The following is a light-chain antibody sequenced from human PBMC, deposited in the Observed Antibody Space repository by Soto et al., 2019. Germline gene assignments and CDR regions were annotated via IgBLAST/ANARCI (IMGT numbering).Light chain of an antibody. CDR1: QSISSW. Sequence: DIQMTQSPSTLSASVGDRVTITCRASQSISSWLAWYQQKPGKAPKLLIYGASSLESGVPSRFSGSGSGTEFTLTISSLQPDDFATYYCQQYNSPGTFGQGTKV. J-gene: IGKJ1*01. CDR2: GAS. CDR3: QQYNSPGT. V-gene: IGKV1-5*01.